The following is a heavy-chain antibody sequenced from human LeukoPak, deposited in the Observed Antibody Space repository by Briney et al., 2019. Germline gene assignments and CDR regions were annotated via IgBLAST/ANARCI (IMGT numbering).Heavy chain of an antibody. V-gene: IGHV3-30*03. CDR3: ARDLRGSIVVVTAPPWYFDL. Sequence: LSLTCAVYGGSFSGYYWSWIRQPPGKGLEWVAVISYDGSNKYYADSVKGRFTISRDNSKNTLFLQMHSLRAEDTAVYYCARDLRGSIVVVTAPPWYFDLWGRGTLVTVSS. J-gene: IGHJ2*01. CDR2: ISYDGSNK. D-gene: IGHD2-21*02. CDR1: GGSFSGYY.